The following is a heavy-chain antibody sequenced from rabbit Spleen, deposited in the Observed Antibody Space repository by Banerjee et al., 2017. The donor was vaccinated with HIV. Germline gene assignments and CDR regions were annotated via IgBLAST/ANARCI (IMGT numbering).Heavy chain of an antibody. D-gene: IGHD8-1*01. CDR1: GVSFSDKDV. Sequence: EQLEESGGGLVKPEGSLTLTCKASGVSFSDKDVMCWVRQAPGKGLEWIACIEGGNSAFSYFASWAKGRFTISKTSSTTVTLQMTSLTATDTATYFCARDSGSSFSSYGMDLWGQGTLVTVS. V-gene: IGHV1S45*01. CDR3: ARDSGSSFSSYGMDL. CDR2: IEGGNSAFS. J-gene: IGHJ6*01.